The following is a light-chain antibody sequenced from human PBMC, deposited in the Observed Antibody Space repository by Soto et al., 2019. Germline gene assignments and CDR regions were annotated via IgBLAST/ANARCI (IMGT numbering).Light chain of an antibody. V-gene: IGKV3-15*01. CDR1: QSVRGS. CDR2: GAS. CDR3: QQYYNWPMYT. Sequence: EIVMTQSPATLSVSPGERATLSCRASQSVRGSLAWYQQRPGQAPRLLIYGASTRASGIPARFSGSGSGTEFTLTISSLQSEDFAVYYCQQYYNWPMYTFGLGTKLEI. J-gene: IGKJ2*01.